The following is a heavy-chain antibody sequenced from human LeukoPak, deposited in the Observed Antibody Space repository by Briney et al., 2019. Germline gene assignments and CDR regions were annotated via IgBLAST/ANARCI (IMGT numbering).Heavy chain of an antibody. CDR1: GGSIRSSSYY. CDR2: IYYSGST. V-gene: IGHV4-39*01. D-gene: IGHD6-19*01. Sequence: SETLSLTCTVSGGSIRSSSYYWGWIHQPPGKGLEWIGSIYYSGSTYYNASLKSRGTISVDTSKNQFSLKLNSVTAADTAVYFCARQVVAVAGTGYFDYWGQGTLVTVSS. CDR3: ARQVVAVAGTGYFDY. J-gene: IGHJ4*02.